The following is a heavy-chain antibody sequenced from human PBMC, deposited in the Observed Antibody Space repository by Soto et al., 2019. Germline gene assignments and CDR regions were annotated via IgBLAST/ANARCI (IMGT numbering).Heavy chain of an antibody. Sequence: QLQLVQSGAEVKNPGASVRVSCKASGFSFPTYGITWVRQAPGQGLEWMGWITASNGNTHYAQNLQGRVTMTTDTSTSTAYMELWRLSSDDTAVYYCARGNSYGSFWYFDLWGRGTLVTVS. J-gene: IGHJ2*01. CDR2: ITASNGNT. CDR3: ARGNSYGSFWYFDL. D-gene: IGHD5-18*01. V-gene: IGHV1-18*04. CDR1: GFSFPTYG.